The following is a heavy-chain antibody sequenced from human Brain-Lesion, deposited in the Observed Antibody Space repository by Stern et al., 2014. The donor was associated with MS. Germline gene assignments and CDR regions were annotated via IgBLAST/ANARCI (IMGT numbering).Heavy chain of an antibody. D-gene: IGHD3-3*01. CDR3: ARDQRGITIFGVVTDYYYLGMDV. Sequence: VHLVESGAEGKKPGASVKVSCKTSGYIFTGYYIHWVRQAPGQGLEWMAWINPNTGGTKYAQKFQGRFAMSRDTSISTAYVELSSLTSDDTAVYYCARDQRGITIFGVVTDYYYLGMDVWGQGTTVTVSS. V-gene: IGHV1-2*02. CDR2: INPNTGGT. J-gene: IGHJ6*02. CDR1: GYIFTGYY.